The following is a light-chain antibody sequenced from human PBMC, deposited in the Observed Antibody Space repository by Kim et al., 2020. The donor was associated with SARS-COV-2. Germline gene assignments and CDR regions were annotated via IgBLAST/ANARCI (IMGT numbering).Light chain of an antibody. Sequence: ATGKVTLTQSSGHIRYAIAWHPQQPEQGPRFLLHLHKGGRHPKGDGIPDRFSGSRSGAERYLVISSLQSEDEADDYCQTWGTGFRVFGGGTQLTVL. CDR3: QTWGTGFRV. CDR2: LHKGGRH. J-gene: IGLJ3*02. CDR1: SGHIRYA. V-gene: IGLV4-69*01.